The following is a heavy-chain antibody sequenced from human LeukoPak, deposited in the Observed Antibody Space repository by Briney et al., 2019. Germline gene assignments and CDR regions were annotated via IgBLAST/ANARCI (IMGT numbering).Heavy chain of an antibody. V-gene: IGHV3-23*01. Sequence: PGGSLRLSCAASGFTFSGSAMSGARQAQGGGLEWVSLISYSGANSYYTDSVRGRFTISRDNSKDTLFLQMNSLRAEDTAIYYCARDMQLSTWGLGTMVTVSS. D-gene: IGHD3-16*02. CDR1: GFTFSGSA. CDR2: ISYSGANS. CDR3: ARDMQLST. J-gene: IGHJ3*01.